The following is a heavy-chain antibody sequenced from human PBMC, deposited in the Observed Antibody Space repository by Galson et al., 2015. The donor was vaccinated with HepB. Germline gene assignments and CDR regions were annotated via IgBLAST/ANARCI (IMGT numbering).Heavy chain of an antibody. CDR1: GFTFTSYG. Sequence: SLRLSCAASGFTFTSYGMHWVRQPPGKGLEWVAFITHDGSDKHYVNSVKGRFSISRGKSNSTLYLQMNSLRSEDTAMYYCAKDLIPSFDNNGYSLDNWGQGTLVTVSS. D-gene: IGHD3-22*01. CDR2: ITHDGSDK. CDR3: AKDLIPSFDNNGYSLDN. V-gene: IGHV3-30*18. J-gene: IGHJ4*02.